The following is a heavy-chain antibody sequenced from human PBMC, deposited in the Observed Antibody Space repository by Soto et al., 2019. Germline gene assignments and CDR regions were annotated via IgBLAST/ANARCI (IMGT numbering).Heavy chain of an antibody. D-gene: IGHD3-16*01. V-gene: IGHV4-4*07. CDR3: ASGPRGYVYYHGMDV. J-gene: IGHJ6*02. Sequence: QVQVQESGPGLVKPSETLSLTCTVSGGSISSYYCSWIRQSAGKGLEWIGRIDTSGTTNYNPSLKSRVTMSVDASKSQFSLNLSSVTAADTAVYYCASGPRGYVYYHGMDVWGQGTTVTVSS. CDR1: GGSISSYY. CDR2: IDTSGTT.